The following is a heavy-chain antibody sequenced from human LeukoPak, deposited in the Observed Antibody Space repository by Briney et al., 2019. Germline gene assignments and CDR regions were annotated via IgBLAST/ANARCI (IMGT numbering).Heavy chain of an antibody. V-gene: IGHV3-30*02. J-gene: IGHJ4*02. CDR1: GFTFSNHG. Sequence: GGSLRLSCAASGFTFSNHGMNWVRQAPGKGLEWAAFIRYDGSNKYYADSVKGRFTISRDNSKNSLYLQMNSLRAADTAVYYCAKDPTHYRVWDDYDSTVLSYWGQGTLVTVSS. CDR3: AKDPTHYRVWDDYDSTVLSY. D-gene: IGHD3-22*01. CDR2: IRYDGSNK.